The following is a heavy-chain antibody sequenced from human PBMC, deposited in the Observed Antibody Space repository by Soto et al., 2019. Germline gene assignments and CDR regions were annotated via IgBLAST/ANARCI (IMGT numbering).Heavy chain of an antibody. CDR3: ARGWSYYYDSSGYSSFDY. D-gene: IGHD3-22*01. CDR2: IYYSGST. CDR1: GGSISSGDYY. V-gene: IGHV4-30-4*01. Sequence: SETLSLTCTVSGGSISSGDYYWSWIRQPPGKGLEWIGYIYYSGSTYYNPSLKSRVTISVDTSKNQFSLKLSSVTAADTAVYYCARGWSYYYDSSGYSSFDYWGQGTLVTVSS. J-gene: IGHJ4*02.